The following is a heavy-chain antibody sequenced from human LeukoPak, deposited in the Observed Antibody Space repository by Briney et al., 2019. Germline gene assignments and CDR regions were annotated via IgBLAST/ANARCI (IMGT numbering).Heavy chain of an antibody. CDR2: IKQDGSGK. D-gene: IGHD1-26*01. CDR3: ARDRVGGSYNY. V-gene: IGHV3-7*01. Sequence: PGGSLRLSCTASGFTFSSYWMSWVRQAPGKGLEWVANIKQDGSGKYYVDSVKGRFTISRENAKNSLYLQMNSLRAEDTAVYYCARDRVGGSYNYWGQGTLVTVSS. CDR1: GFTFSSYW. J-gene: IGHJ4*02.